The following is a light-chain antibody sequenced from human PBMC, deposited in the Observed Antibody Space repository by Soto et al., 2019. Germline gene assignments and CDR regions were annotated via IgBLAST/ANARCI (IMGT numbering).Light chain of an antibody. J-gene: IGKJ2*01. V-gene: IGKV1-16*02. Sequence: DVQMTQSPSSLSASVGDSVTITCRASQDINSDLAWYQQRPGEAPKSLIFGASNLLDGVPSKFSGSGSGSDFTLTISSLQPEDSATYFCQQSKSHPPTFGRGTKVEI. CDR1: QDINSD. CDR3: QQSKSHPPT. CDR2: GAS.